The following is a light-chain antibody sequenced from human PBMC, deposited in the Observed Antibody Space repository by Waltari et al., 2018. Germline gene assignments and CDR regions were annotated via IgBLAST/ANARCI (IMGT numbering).Light chain of an antibody. V-gene: IGLV4-69*01. CDR3: QTWGTGIQV. Sequence: QLVLTQSPSASASLGASVKLTCTLSSGHSSYAIAWHQQQPEKGPRYLMELNRDGSHSKGDGIPDRCSGSSSGAERYLTISSLQSEDEADYYCQTWGTGIQVFGGGTKLTVL. CDR1: SGHSSYA. J-gene: IGLJ2*01. CDR2: LNRDGSH.